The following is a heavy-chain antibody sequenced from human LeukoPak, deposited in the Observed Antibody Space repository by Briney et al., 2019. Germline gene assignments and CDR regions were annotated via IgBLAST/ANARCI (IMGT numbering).Heavy chain of an antibody. CDR3: ARGYSGHGDYFD. CDR2: MNPNSGNT. J-gene: IGHJ4*02. Sequence: ASVKVSCKASGYTFTSYDINWVRQATGQGLEWMGWMNPNSGNTGYAQKFQGRVTMTRNTSISTAYMELSSLRSEDTAVYYCARGYSGHGDYFDWGQGTLVTVSS. V-gene: IGHV1-8*01. CDR1: GYTFTSYD. D-gene: IGHD4-17*01.